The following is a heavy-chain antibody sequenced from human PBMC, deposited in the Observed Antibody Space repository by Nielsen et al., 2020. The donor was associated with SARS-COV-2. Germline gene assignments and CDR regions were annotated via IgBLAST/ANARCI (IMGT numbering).Heavy chain of an antibody. CDR1: GYTFTSYY. V-gene: IGHV1-46*01. CDR3: ARDPSIVVVPAAMSYYYYYMDV. D-gene: IGHD2-2*01. Sequence: ASVKVSCKASGYTFTSYYVHWVRQAPGQGLEWMGIINPSGGSTSYAQKFQGRVTMTRDTSTSTVYMELSSLRSEDTAVYYCARDPSIVVVPAAMSYYYYYMDVWGKGTTVTVSS. CDR2: INPSGGST. J-gene: IGHJ6*03.